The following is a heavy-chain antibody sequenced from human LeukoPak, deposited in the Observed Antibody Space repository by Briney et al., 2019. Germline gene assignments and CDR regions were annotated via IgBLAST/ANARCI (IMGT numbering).Heavy chain of an antibody. CDR3: ARNIAVVPAAIRYYYYYGMDV. Sequence: ASVKVSCKASGYTFTSYDINWVRRATGQGLEWMGWMNPNSGNTGYAQKFQGRVTMTRNTSISTAYMELSSLRSEDTAVYYCARNIAVVPAAIRYYYYYGMDVWGQGTTVTVSS. CDR1: GYTFTSYD. CDR2: MNPNSGNT. D-gene: IGHD2-2*01. V-gene: IGHV1-8*01. J-gene: IGHJ6*02.